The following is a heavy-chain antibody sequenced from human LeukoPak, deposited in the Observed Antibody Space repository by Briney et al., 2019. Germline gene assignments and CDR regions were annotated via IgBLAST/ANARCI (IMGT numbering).Heavy chain of an antibody. Sequence: KASETLSLTCTASSGSISSSSYYWGWIRQPPGKGLEWIGSIYYSGSTYYNPSLKSRVTIAVDRSKHQFSLKLSSVTAADTAVYFCARDAGGFNPYDAFDIWXXGTXVXXSS. J-gene: IGHJ3*02. CDR1: SGSISSSSYY. CDR3: ARDAGGFNPYDAFDI. CDR2: IYYSGST. V-gene: IGHV4-39*07. D-gene: IGHD2-8*02.